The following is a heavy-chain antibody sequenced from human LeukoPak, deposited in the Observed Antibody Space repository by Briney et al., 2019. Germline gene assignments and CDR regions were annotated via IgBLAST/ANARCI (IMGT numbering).Heavy chain of an antibody. J-gene: IGHJ4*02. CDR1: GYAFTGYY. CDR3: ARVTYYDSSGAIDY. CDR2: INPNSGGT. D-gene: IGHD3-22*01. Sequence: ASVKVSCKASGYAFTGYYMHWVRQARGQGLEWMGRINPNSGGTNYAQKFQGRVTMTRDTSISTAYMELSRLRSDDTAVYYCARVTYYDSSGAIDYWGQGTLVTVSS. V-gene: IGHV1-2*06.